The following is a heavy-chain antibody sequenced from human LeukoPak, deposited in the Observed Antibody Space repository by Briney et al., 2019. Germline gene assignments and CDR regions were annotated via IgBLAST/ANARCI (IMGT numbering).Heavy chain of an antibody. D-gene: IGHD3-10*01. CDR3: ARVRFTSDGFDY. Sequence: PSETLSLTCTVSGGSISSYYWSWIRQPPGKGLEWIGYIYYSGSTNYNPSLKSRVTISVDTSKNQFSLKLSSVTAADTAVYYCARVRFTSDGFDYWGQGTLVTLSA. CDR1: GGSISSYY. CDR2: IYYSGST. V-gene: IGHV4-59*01. J-gene: IGHJ4*02.